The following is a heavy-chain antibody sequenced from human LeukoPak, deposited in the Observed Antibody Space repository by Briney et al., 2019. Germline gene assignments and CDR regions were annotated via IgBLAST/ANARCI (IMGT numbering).Heavy chain of an antibody. CDR2: INKSGGIT. V-gene: IGHV3-23*01. D-gene: IGHD2-15*01. CDR1: GFTFTSYA. J-gene: IGHJ4*02. Sequence: QPGGSLRLSCAASGFTFTSYAMSWVRQAPGKGLEWVSTINKSGGITYYADSVKGRFTISRDNSKNTLYLQMNSLRAEDTAVYYCAKDRVRGGRTPTCFDYWGQGTLVTVSS. CDR3: AKDRVRGGRTPTCFDY.